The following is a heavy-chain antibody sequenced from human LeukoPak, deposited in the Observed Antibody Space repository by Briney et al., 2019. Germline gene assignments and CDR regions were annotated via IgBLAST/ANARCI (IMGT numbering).Heavy chain of an antibody. CDR1: GFTFSAYL. D-gene: IGHD2-21*01. CDR2: INEDGGEK. CDR3: ARGREIAVI. V-gene: IGHV3-7*01. Sequence: GGSLRLSCAASGFTFSAYLMTWVRQAPGKGLEWVANINEDGGEKYYVDSVRGRFTISRDNAKNSLYLQMNSLRAEDTAVYYCARGREIAVIWGQGTLVTVSS. J-gene: IGHJ4*02.